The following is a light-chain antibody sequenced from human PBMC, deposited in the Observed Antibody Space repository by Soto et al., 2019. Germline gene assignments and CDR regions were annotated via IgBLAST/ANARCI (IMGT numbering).Light chain of an antibody. J-gene: IGKJ5*01. CDR1: QGISSW. Sequence: DIQMTQSPSSVSASVGDRVTITCRASQGISSWLVWYQQKPGKAPKLLIYDASSLQSGVPSRFSGSGSGTDFTLTISSLQPEDFATYYCQQANSFPITFGQGTRLEIK. CDR2: DAS. V-gene: IGKV1-12*01. CDR3: QQANSFPIT.